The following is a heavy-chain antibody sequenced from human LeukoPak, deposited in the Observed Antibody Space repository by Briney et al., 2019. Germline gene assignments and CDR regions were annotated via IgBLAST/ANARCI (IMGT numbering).Heavy chain of an antibody. V-gene: IGHV1-69*01. CDR1: GGTFSSYA. D-gene: IGHD2-8*02. Sequence: SVKVSCKASGGTFSSYAISWVRQAPGQGLEWMGGIIPIFGPTNYAQNFKGRVTITADESMSTTYMEVSSLRSEDTAVYYCARESWSPPYYYFGLDVWGQGTTVTVSS. J-gene: IGHJ6*02. CDR3: ARESWSPPYYYFGLDV. CDR2: IIPIFGPT.